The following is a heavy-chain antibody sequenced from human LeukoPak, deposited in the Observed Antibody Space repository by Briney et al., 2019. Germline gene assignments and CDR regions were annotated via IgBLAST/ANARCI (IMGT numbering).Heavy chain of an antibody. CDR3: ARDGRRDGYNFDY. CDR2: IYSGGST. Sequence: PGGSLRLSCATSGFTVSSNYMSWVRQAPGKGLEWVSVIYSGGSTYYADSVKGRFTISRDNSKNTLYLQMNSLRAEDTAVYYCARDGRRDGYNFDYWGQGTLVTVSS. V-gene: IGHV3-53*01. J-gene: IGHJ4*02. D-gene: IGHD5-24*01. CDR1: GFTVSSNY.